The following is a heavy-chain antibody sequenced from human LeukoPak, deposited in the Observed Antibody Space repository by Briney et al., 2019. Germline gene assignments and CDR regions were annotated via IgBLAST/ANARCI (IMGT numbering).Heavy chain of an antibody. CDR3: ARGRYNSKTDFDY. J-gene: IGHJ4*02. CDR2: IHSRGNI. D-gene: IGHD3-16*02. V-gene: IGHV4-39*07. Sequence: SETLSLTCTVSGDSISSSDYYWGWIRQPPGKGLEWIGSIHSRGNIYYNPSLKSRVTISLDTSNNQFSLRLFSVSAADTAVYYCARGRYNSKTDFDYWGQGTLVTVSS. CDR1: GDSISSSDYY.